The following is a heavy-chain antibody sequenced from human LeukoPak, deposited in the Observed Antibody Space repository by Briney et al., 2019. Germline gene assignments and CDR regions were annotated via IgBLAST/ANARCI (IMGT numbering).Heavy chain of an antibody. D-gene: IGHD3-22*01. CDR2: IYTSGST. J-gene: IGHJ4*02. Sequence: SETLSLTCTVSGGSISSYYWSWIRQPAGKGLEWIGRIYTSGSTNYNPSLKSRVTLSVDTSKNQFSLKLSSVTAADTAVYYCARSGYYYDSSGYYSFDYWGQGTLVTVSS. CDR3: ARSGYYYDSSGYYSFDY. V-gene: IGHV4-4*07. CDR1: GGSISSYY.